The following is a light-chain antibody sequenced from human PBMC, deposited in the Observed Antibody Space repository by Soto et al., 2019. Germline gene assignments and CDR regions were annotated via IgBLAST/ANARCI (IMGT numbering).Light chain of an antibody. J-gene: IGLJ3*02. CDR2: GVS. CDR3: SSSTSSNTLV. V-gene: IGLV2-14*01. Sequence: QSVLTQPASVPASPGQSITISCTGGKNDIGSSDYVSWYQQHPGKAPKLIIYGVSNRPSGTSDRFSGSKSGNTASLTISGLQADDEADYYCSSSTSSNTLVFGGGTKVTVL. CDR1: KNDIGSSDY.